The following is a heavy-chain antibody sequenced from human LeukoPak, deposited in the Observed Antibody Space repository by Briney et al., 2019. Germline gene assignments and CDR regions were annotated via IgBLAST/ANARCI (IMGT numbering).Heavy chain of an antibody. Sequence: GGSLRLSCAASGFTFSTFWMTWVRQAPGKGLEWVANIKEDGSEKYYVDSVKGRFTISRDNAKNSLYLQMNSLRAEDTAVYYCARDPPNYDFWSGGSFFDSRGQGTLVTVSS. CDR2: IKEDGSEK. CDR1: GFTFSTFW. D-gene: IGHD3-3*01. V-gene: IGHV3-7*01. J-gene: IGHJ4*02. CDR3: ARDPPNYDFWSGGSFFDS.